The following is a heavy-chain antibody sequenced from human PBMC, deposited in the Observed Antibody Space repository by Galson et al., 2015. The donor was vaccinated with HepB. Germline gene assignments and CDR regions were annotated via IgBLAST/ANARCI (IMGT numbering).Heavy chain of an antibody. V-gene: IGHV3-33*01. CDR3: ARDVLGDGMDV. D-gene: IGHD3-10*02. Sequence: SLRLSCAASEFTFSSYGMHWVRQAPGKGLEWVAVIWYDGSNKYYADSVKGRFTISRDNSKNTLYLQMNSLRAEDTAVYYCARDVLGDGMDVWGQGTTVTVSS. CDR2: IWYDGSNK. CDR1: EFTFSSYG. J-gene: IGHJ6*02.